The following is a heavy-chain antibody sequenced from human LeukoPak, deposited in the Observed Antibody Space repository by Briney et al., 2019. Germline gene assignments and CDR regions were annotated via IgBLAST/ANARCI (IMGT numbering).Heavy chain of an antibody. D-gene: IGHD3-22*01. J-gene: IGHJ5*02. CDR1: GFTFSDYY. V-gene: IGHV3-11*06. CDR2: ISSSSSYT. CDR3: ARDKDYYDSSNWFDP. Sequence: GGSLRLSCAASGFTFSDYYMSWIRQAPGKGLEWVSYISSSSSYTNYADSVKGRFTISRDNAKNSLYLQMNSLRAEDTAVYYCARDKDYYDSSNWFDPWGQGTLVTVSS.